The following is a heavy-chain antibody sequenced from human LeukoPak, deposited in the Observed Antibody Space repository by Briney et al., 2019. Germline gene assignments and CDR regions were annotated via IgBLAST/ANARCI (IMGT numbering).Heavy chain of an antibody. CDR3: ARVPNCSGGSCYSLGAFDI. V-gene: IGHV3-23*01. CDR1: GFTFSSYA. CDR2: ISGSGGST. J-gene: IGHJ3*02. Sequence: PGGSLRLSCAASGFTFSSYAMSWVRQAPGKGLEWVSAISGSGGSTYYADSVKGRFTISRDNAKNSLYLQMNSLRAEDTAVYYCARVPNCSGGSCYSLGAFDIWGQGTMVTVSS. D-gene: IGHD2-15*01.